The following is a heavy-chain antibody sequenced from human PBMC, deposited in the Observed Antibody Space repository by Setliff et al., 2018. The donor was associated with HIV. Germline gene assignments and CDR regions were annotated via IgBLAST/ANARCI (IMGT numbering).Heavy chain of an antibody. CDR3: ARRRPPPSGLYSAYYMDV. CDR2: VYYTGST. D-gene: IGHD1-26*01. CDR1: GGSIGSYY. Sequence: SETLSLTCIVSGGSIGSYYWSWIRQSPGKGLEWIGYVYYTGSTNYNPSHKSRVTIGVDTSKNQFSLKLTSVTAADAAVYYCARRRPPPSGLYSAYYMDVWGTGTTVTVSS. V-gene: IGHV4-59*08. J-gene: IGHJ6*03.